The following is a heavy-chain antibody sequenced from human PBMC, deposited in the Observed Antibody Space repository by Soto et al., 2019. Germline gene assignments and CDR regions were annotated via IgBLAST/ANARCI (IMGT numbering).Heavy chain of an antibody. CDR3: ARNLVGTRAS. CDR2: TYYRSTWYT. Sequence: SETPSLTRALSGDSVSSNIADWDWIRQSPTGGLECPARTYYRSTWYTDYAVSGRSRITMNPATSENKFTLQLISMTPEEPAGYYCARNLVGTRASWGQGNLVTVSA. V-gene: IGHV6-1*01. J-gene: IGHJ5*02. CDR1: GDSVSSNIAD. D-gene: IGHD2-21*01.